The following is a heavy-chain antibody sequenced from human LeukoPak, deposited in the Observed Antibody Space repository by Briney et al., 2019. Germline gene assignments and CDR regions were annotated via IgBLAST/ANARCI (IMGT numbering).Heavy chain of an antibody. V-gene: IGHV3-53*01. CDR3: ARGPPLDGGWQNFDY. CDR2: IYSGGST. Sequence: PGGSLRLSCAASGFTVSSNYMSWVRQAPGKGLEWVSVIYSGGSTYYADSVKGRFTISRDNSKNTLYLQMNSLRAEDTAVYYCARGPPLDGGWQNFDYWGQGTLVTVSS. J-gene: IGHJ4*02. D-gene: IGHD6-19*01. CDR1: GFTVSSNY.